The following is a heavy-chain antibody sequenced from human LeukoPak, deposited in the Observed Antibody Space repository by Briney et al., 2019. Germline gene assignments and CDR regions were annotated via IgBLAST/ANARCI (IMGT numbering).Heavy chain of an antibody. Sequence: GGSLRLSCSASGFTFSSYAMHWVRQAPGKGLEWVSGINWNGGSTGYADSVKGRFTISRDNIENSLYLQMNSLRAEDTALSYCARGYCSSTSCYFDYWGQGTLVTVSS. V-gene: IGHV3-20*04. D-gene: IGHD2-2*01. CDR1: GFTFSSYA. CDR3: ARGYCSSTSCYFDY. CDR2: INWNGGST. J-gene: IGHJ4*02.